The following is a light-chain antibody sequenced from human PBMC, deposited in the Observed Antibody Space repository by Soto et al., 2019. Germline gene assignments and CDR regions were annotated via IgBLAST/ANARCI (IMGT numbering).Light chain of an antibody. CDR2: DAS. CDR3: QQYDSLPFT. J-gene: IGKJ4*01. Sequence: IQMTQSPSSLSACVGDRVTITCQASQDISKCLSWYQQKPGKAPKLXIYDASNLEPGVPSRCSGIESGTDFTFNLSSLQPEDSETYYGQQYDSLPFTFGGGTKVDIK. V-gene: IGKV1-33*01. CDR1: QDISKC.